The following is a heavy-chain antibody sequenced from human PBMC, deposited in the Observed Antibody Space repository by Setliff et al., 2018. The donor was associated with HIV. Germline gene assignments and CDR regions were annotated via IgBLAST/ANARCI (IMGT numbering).Heavy chain of an antibody. Sequence: PGESLKISCEASGFIFSTYGMHWVRQAPGKGLEWVAFIRSDETNKYYSDSVKGRFTISRDTSKNTLFLQINSLRPEDTAVYYCARISVASRYNSDMDVWGKGTTVTVSS. CDR3: ARISVASRYNSDMDV. CDR1: GFIFSTYG. J-gene: IGHJ6*03. D-gene: IGHD5-12*01. V-gene: IGHV3-30*02. CDR2: IRSDETNK.